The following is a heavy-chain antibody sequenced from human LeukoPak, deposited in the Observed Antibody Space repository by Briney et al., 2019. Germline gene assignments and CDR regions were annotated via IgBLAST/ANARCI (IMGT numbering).Heavy chain of an antibody. V-gene: IGHV4-39*01. Sequence: SETLSLTCTVSGGSISSSSYYWGWIRQPPGKGLEWIGSLYYSGSTYYNPSLKSRVTISVATSKNQFSLKLMSVTAADTAMDYCVRVAVAGTSGYWGQGTLVTVSS. J-gene: IGHJ4*02. CDR1: GGSISSSSYY. CDR3: VRVAVAGTSGY. D-gene: IGHD6-19*01. CDR2: LYYSGST.